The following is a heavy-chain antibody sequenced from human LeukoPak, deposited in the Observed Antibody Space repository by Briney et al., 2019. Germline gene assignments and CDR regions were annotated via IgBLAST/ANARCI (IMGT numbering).Heavy chain of an antibody. J-gene: IGHJ4*02. V-gene: IGHV3-30-3*01. Sequence: GGSLRLSCAASGFTFSSYAMHWVRQAPGKGLEWVAVISYDGSNKYYADSVKGRFTISRDKSKNTLYLQMNSLRAEDTAVYYCASNPSIVDYWGQGTLVTVSS. CDR3: ASNPSIVDY. D-gene: IGHD2-15*01. CDR1: GFTFSSYA. CDR2: ISYDGSNK.